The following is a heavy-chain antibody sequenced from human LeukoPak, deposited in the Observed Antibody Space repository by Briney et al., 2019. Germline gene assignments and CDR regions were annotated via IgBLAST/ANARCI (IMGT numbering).Heavy chain of an antibody. V-gene: IGHV3-21*01. CDR3: ARDLGGYDCVWGGFDY. CDR2: ISSSSSYI. Sequence: GGSLRLSCAASGFTFSSYSMNWVRQAPGKGLEWVSSISSSSSYIYYADSVKGRFTISRDNAKNSLYLQMNSLRAEDTAVYYCARDLGGYDCVWGGFDYWGQGTLVTVSS. CDR1: GFTFSSYS. J-gene: IGHJ4*02. D-gene: IGHD3-16*01.